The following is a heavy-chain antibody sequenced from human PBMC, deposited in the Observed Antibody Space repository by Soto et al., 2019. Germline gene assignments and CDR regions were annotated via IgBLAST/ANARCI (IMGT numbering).Heavy chain of an antibody. J-gene: IGHJ3*02. D-gene: IGHD6-13*01. CDR1: GFTFSSYA. Sequence: EVQLLESGGGLVQPGGSLRLSCAASGFTFSSYAMSWVRQAPGKGLEWVSAISGSGGSTYYADSVKGRFTISRDNSKNTLYLQMNSLRAEDTAVYYCAKDPPGGTSSSRNAFDIWGQGTMVTVSS. CDR3: AKDPPGGTSSSRNAFDI. V-gene: IGHV3-23*01. CDR2: ISGSGGST.